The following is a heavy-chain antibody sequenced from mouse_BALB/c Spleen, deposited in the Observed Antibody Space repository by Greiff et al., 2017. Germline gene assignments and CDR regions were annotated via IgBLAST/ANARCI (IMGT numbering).Heavy chain of an antibody. CDR3: AITGRRHY. V-gene: IGHV3-2*02. D-gene: IGHD3-1*01. CDR1: GYSFTSYYA. J-gene: IGHJ2*01. CDR2: ISYSGGT. Sequence: EVKLMESGPGLVKPSQSLSLSCTVTGYSFTSYYAWNWIRQFPGTKLEWMGYISYSGGTSYNPSLKSRIPITRDTSKNQFFLQLNSVTTEDTATYDGAITGRRHYGGQGTTLTVSS.